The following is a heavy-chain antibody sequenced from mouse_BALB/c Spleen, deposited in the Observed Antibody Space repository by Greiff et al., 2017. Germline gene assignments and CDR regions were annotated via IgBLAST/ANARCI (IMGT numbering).Heavy chain of an antibody. V-gene: IGHV5-17*02. CDR3: ARSDGRLSMDY. J-gene: IGHJ4*01. D-gene: IGHD3-2*02. Sequence: EVQRVESGGGLVQPGGSRKLSCAASGFTFSSFGMHWVRQAPEKGLEWVAYISSGSSTIYYADTVKGRFTISRDNPKNTLFLQMTSLRSEDTAMYYCARSDGRLSMDYWGQGTSVTVSS. CDR2: ISSGSSTI. CDR1: GFTFSSFG.